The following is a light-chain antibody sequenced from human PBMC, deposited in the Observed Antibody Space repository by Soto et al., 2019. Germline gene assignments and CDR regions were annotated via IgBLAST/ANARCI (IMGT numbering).Light chain of an antibody. CDR2: EVS. CDR1: SSDVGGYNY. V-gene: IGLV2-14*01. J-gene: IGLJ1*01. CDR3: SSYTSSSTNYV. Sequence: QSALTQPASVSGSPGQSITISYTGTSSDVGGYNYVSWYQQHPGKAPKLMIYEVSNRPSGVSNRFSGSKSGNTASLTISGLQAEDEADYYCSSYTSSSTNYVFGTGTKLTVL.